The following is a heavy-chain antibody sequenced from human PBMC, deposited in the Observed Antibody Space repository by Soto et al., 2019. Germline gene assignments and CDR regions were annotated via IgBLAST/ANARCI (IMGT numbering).Heavy chain of an antibody. Sequence: ASVKVSCKAAGYTFTSYAMHWVRQAPGQRLEWMGWINAGNGNTKYSQKFQGRVTITRDTSASTAYMELSSLRSEDTAVYYCARVPYCSSTSSYSYWFAPWGQGTLVTVSS. J-gene: IGHJ5*02. CDR3: ARVPYCSSTSSYSYWFAP. CDR1: GYTFTSYA. V-gene: IGHV1-3*01. CDR2: INAGNGNT. D-gene: IGHD2-2*01.